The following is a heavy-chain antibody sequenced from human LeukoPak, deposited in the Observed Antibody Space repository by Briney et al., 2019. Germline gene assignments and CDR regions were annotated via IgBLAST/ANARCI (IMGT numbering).Heavy chain of an antibody. Sequence: GGSLRLSCAASGFTFSDYYMSWIRQAPGKGLEWVSYISSSSSYTNYADSVKGRFTISRDNAKNSLYLQMNSLRAEDTAVYYCACHPMVRGVFSFWGQGTLVTVSS. D-gene: IGHD3-10*01. CDR2: ISSSSSYT. CDR1: GFTFSDYY. V-gene: IGHV3-11*06. CDR3: ACHPMVRGVFSF. J-gene: IGHJ4*02.